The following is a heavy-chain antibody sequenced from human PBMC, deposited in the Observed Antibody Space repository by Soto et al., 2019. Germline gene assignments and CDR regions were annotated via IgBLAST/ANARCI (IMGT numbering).Heavy chain of an antibody. CDR3: AREQQLARDFDY. CDR2: IYYSGST. D-gene: IGHD6-13*01. Sequence: QVQLQESGPGLVKPSQTLSLTCTVSGGSISSGDYYWSWIRQPPGKGLEWIGYIYYSGSTYYNPSLKRRVTISVETSKNQFSLKLSSVTAADTAVYYCAREQQLARDFDYWGQGTLVTVSS. J-gene: IGHJ4*02. V-gene: IGHV4-30-4*01. CDR1: GGSISSGDYY.